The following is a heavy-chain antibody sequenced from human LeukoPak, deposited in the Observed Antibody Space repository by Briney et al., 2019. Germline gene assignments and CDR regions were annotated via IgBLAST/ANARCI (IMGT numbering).Heavy chain of an antibody. CDR2: ISGSGGST. V-gene: IGHV3-23*01. CDR1: GFTFSGYA. Sequence: GGSLRLSCVASGFTFSGYAMSWVCQAPGKGLEWVSAISGSGGSTYYADSVKGRFTISRDNSKNMLYLQMNSLRAEDTAVYYCAKVNNVGANLDYWGQGTLVTVSS. J-gene: IGHJ4*02. D-gene: IGHD1-26*01. CDR3: AKVNNVGANLDY.